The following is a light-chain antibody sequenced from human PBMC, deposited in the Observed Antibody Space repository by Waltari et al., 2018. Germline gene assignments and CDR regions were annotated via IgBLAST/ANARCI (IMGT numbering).Light chain of an antibody. V-gene: IGLV2-8*01. CDR2: EVN. CDR3: SSYEGTNTLL. Sequence: QSALTQPPSASGSPGQSVTISCTRITTTGYTYVSWYQHHPGKAPKLKIYEVNRRPSGVPDRFSGSESGNTASLTVSGLQSEDEADYYCSSYEGTNTLLFGGGTKLTVL. J-gene: IGLJ2*01. CDR1: TTTGYTY.